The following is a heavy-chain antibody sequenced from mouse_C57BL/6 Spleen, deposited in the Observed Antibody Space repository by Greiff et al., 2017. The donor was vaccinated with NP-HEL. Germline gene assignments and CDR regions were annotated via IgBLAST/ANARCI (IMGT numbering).Heavy chain of an antibody. Sequence: VQLQQSGPELVKPGASVKISCKASGYAFSSSWMHWVKQRPGKGLEWIGRIYPGDGDTTYNGKFKGKATLTADKSSSTAYMQLSSLTSEDSAVYFCARSRGRYDSDEPYAMDYWGQGTSVTVSS. D-gene: IGHD2-4*01. V-gene: IGHV1-82*01. CDR2: IYPGDGDT. CDR3: ARSRGRYDSDEPYAMDY. J-gene: IGHJ4*01. CDR1: GYAFSSSW.